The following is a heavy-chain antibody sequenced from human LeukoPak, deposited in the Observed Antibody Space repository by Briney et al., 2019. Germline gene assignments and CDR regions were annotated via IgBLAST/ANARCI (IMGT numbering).Heavy chain of an antibody. J-gene: IGHJ6*03. V-gene: IGHV3-48*01. CDR2: ISSSSSTR. CDR1: GFTFSSYS. D-gene: IGHD3-10*01. Sequence: GGSLRLSCAASGFTFSSYSMNWVRQAPGKGLQWVSYISSSSSTRYYADSVKGRFTISRDNAKNSLYLQMNSLRAEDTAVYYCARGGARLSMVRGEKRFYYYYYYMDVWGKGTTVTVSS. CDR3: ARGGARLSMVRGEKRFYYYYYYMDV.